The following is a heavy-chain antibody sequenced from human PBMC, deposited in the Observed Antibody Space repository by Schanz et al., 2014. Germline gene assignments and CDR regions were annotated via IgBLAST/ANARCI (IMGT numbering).Heavy chain of an antibody. V-gene: IGHV4-30-4*07. D-gene: IGHD3-10*01. J-gene: IGHJ4*02. CDR1: GGSIRSGGDY. CDR3: ARGGYGSGSYREFDY. CDR2: INQSGTT. Sequence: QVQLQESGPGLVKPSQTLSLTCTVSGGSIRSGGDYWTWIRQPPGKGLEWIGEINQSGTTNYNPSLKSRVTMAVDTSKNQISLKLRSVTAADTAVYYCARGGYGSGSYREFDYWGQGTLVTVSS.